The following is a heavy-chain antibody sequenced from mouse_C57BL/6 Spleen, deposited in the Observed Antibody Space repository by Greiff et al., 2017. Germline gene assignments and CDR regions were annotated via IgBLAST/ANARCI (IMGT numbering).Heavy chain of an antibody. V-gene: IGHV1-63*01. CDR2: IYPGGGYT. D-gene: IGHD2-3*01. Sequence: QVQLQQSGAELVRPGTSVKMSCKASGYTFTNYWIGWAKQRPGHGLEWIGDIYPGGGYTNSNEKFKGKATLTADKSSSTAYMQFSSLTSEDSAIYYCARGHDGNYPFAYWGQGTLVTVSA. J-gene: IGHJ3*01. CDR3: ARGHDGNYPFAY. CDR1: GYTFTNYW.